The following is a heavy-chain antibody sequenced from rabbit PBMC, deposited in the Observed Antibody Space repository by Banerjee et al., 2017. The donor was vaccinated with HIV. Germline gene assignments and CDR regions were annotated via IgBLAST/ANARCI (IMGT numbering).Heavy chain of an antibody. D-gene: IGHD4-2*01. CDR1: GIDFTIYYY. J-gene: IGHJ4*01. V-gene: IGHV1S40*01. CDR2: IYTGDGTT. Sequence: QSLEESGGDLVQPEGSLTLTCTASGIDFTIYYYMCWVRQAPGKGLEWIGCIYTGDGTTYYANWAKGRFTISKTSSTTVTLQMTSLTAADTATYFCARDSYNGAANYAGSGCKLWGPGTLVTVS. CDR3: ARDSYNGAANYAGSGCKL.